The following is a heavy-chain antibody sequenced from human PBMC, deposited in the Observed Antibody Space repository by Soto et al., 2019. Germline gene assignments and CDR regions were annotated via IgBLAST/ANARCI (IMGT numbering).Heavy chain of an antibody. Sequence: QDQLVQSGAEVKKPGSSVKVSCKASGGTFSSHTFSWVRQAPGQGLEWMGRIIPALGTATYALKFQGRVTITADESATTVYMELNSLRSEDTAVYYCARPDFGDCWYFDLWGRGTLVTVSS. V-gene: IGHV1-69*08. CDR3: ARPDFGDCWYFDL. J-gene: IGHJ2*01. CDR2: IIPALGTA. D-gene: IGHD4-17*01. CDR1: GGTFSSHT.